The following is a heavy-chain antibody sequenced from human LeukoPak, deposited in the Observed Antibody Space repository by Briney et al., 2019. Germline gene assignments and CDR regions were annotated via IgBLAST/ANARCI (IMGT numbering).Heavy chain of an antibody. CDR2: IRYDGSNK. CDR3: ARSYCSGGSCYHGAEYFQH. Sequence: GGSLRLSCAASGFTFSSYGMHWVRQAPGKGLEWVAFIRYDGSNKYYADSVKGRFTISRDNSKNTLYLQMNSLRAEDTAVYYCARSYCSGGSCYHGAEYFQHWGQGTLVTVSS. V-gene: IGHV3-30*02. D-gene: IGHD2-15*01. CDR1: GFTFSSYG. J-gene: IGHJ1*01.